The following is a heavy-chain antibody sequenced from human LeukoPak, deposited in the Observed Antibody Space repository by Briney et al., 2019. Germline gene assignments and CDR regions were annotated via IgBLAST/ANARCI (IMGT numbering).Heavy chain of an antibody. CDR1: GFTFSTYA. CDR2: IVGSGADT. J-gene: IGHJ6*03. Sequence: QPGGSLRLSCAASGFTFSTYAMNWVRHTPGKGLEWVSSIVGSGADTYYADSVKGRFTISRDNSKNTLYLQMNSLRAEDTAVYYCAKDRDNGDYYYYYMDVWGKGTTVTISS. V-gene: IGHV3-23*01. CDR3: AKDRDNGDYYYYYMDV. D-gene: IGHD1-14*01.